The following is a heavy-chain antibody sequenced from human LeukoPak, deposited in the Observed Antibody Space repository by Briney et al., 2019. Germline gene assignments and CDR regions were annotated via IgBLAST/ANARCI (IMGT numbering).Heavy chain of an antibody. CDR1: GGSISSYY. Sequence: SETLSLTCTVSGGSISSYYWSWIRQPPGKGLEWIGYIYYSGSTNYNPSLKSRVTISVDTSKNQFSLKLSSVTAADTAVYYCGSGGGFDYWGQGTLVTVSS. V-gene: IGHV4-59*01. CDR2: IYYSGST. D-gene: IGHD3-10*01. CDR3: GSGGGFDY. J-gene: IGHJ4*02.